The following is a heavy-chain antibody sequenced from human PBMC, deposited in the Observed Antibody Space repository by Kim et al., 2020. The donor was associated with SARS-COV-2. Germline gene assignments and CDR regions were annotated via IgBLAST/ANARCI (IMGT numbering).Heavy chain of an antibody. V-gene: IGHV1-18*04. Sequence: ASVKVSCKTSGYSFTTNGISWVRQAPGEGLEWVGWIIPFNGNTEFAQKFQDRVTLTTDTSTATAYMELRSLSSDDTAGYYCGRITVAWQGSGSPVGHWGQGTLVTVSS. CDR3: GRITVAWQGSGSPVGH. D-gene: IGHD1-26*01. CDR2: IIPFNGNT. CDR1: GYSFTTNG. J-gene: IGHJ5*02.